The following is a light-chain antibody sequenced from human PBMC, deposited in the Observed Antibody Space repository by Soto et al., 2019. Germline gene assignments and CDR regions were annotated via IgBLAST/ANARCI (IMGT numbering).Light chain of an antibody. CDR1: QSVSND. CDR3: QQYGSSPIT. J-gene: IGKJ5*01. CDR2: GAS. V-gene: IGKV3-20*01. Sequence: IVMTQSPXTLSVSXXXXSXLSXRASQSVSNDLAWYQQKPGQAPRLLIYGASTRATGIPDRFSGSGSGTDFTLTISRLEPEDFAVYYCQQYGSSPITFGQGTRLEIK.